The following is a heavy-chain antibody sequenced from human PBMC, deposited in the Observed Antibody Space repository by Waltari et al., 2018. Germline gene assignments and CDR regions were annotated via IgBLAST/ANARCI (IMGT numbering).Heavy chain of an antibody. CDR1: WFLFRRHA. D-gene: IGHD3-22*01. CDR2: RSYGGSNK. V-gene: IGHV3-30-3*01. J-gene: IGHJ3*02. Sequence: QVQLVWSGGGWVQPGRSLRLSCAASWFLFRRHALHRAPPPPGKGGEWVAGRSYGGSNKYYADSVKGRFTISRDKAKNTLYLQMNSRRAEDTAVYYCARGRSVGVTMIAFDIWGQGTMVTVSS. CDR3: ARGRSVGVTMIAFDI.